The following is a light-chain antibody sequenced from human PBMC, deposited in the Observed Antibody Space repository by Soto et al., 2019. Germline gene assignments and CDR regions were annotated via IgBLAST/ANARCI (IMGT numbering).Light chain of an antibody. CDR2: SES. J-gene: IGKJ5*01. CDR1: QTIKNS. V-gene: IGKV1-39*01. CDR3: QQFYIAPVT. Sequence: DIQMSQSPSSLSASVGDRVTITCRASQTIKNSLNWYQQKPGSAPNLRIYSESSLHVGVPSRFSGSKSGPDFTLPISGLQPEDFAPYYFQQFYIAPVTFGQGTRLEI.